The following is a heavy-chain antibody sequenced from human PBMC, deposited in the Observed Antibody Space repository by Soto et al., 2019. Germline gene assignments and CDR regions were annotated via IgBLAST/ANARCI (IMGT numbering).Heavy chain of an antibody. Sequence: SETLSLTCAVYSRAFRAYSWTGIRQPPGKGLEFIGEINHSGTTHYNPSLKSRVTVSVDTSKNHFSLKMNSVTAADTAVYYCARSPKSTDFPYYFDFWGQGTLVTVS. D-gene: IGHD2-21*01. V-gene: IGHV4-34*01. CDR3: ARSPKSTDFPYYFDF. J-gene: IGHJ4*02. CDR1: SRAFRAYS. CDR2: INHSGTT.